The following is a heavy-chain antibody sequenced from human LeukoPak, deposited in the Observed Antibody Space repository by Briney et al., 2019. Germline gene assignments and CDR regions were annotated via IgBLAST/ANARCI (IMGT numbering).Heavy chain of an antibody. J-gene: IGHJ4*02. Sequence: ASATVSCKVSGYTLTELSMHWVRQAPGKGLEWMGGFYPEDGETIYAQKFQGRVTMTEDTSTDTAYMELSSLRSEDTAVYYCATDFWRAVAGTAWGQGTLVTVSS. CDR2: FYPEDGET. D-gene: IGHD6-19*01. CDR3: ATDFWRAVAGTA. V-gene: IGHV1-24*01. CDR1: GYTLTELS.